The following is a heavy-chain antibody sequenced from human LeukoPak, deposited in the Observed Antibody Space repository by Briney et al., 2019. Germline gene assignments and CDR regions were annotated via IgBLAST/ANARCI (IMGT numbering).Heavy chain of an antibody. CDR2: INPNSGGT. D-gene: IGHD6-13*01. Sequence: ASVKVSCKASGGTFSSYAISWVRQAPGQGLEWMGWINPNSGGTNYAQKFQGRVTMTRDTSISTAYMELSRLRSDDTAVYYCARDLSIAAAEIDYWGQGTLVTVSS. CDR3: ARDLSIAAAEIDY. J-gene: IGHJ4*02. CDR1: GGTFSSYA. V-gene: IGHV1-2*02.